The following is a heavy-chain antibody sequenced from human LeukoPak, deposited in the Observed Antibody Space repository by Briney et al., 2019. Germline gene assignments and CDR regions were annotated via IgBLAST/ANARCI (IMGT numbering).Heavy chain of an antibody. CDR2: ISGSGGST. CDR1: GFTLSSYA. J-gene: IGHJ4*02. D-gene: IGHD3-10*01. Sequence: PGGSLRLSCAASGFTLSSYAMSWVRQAPGEGLEWVSAISGSGGSTYYADSVKGRFTISRDNPKNTLYLQMNSLRAEDTAVYYCAKDSFSGSYFDYWGQGTLVTVSS. V-gene: IGHV3-23*01. CDR3: AKDSFSGSYFDY.